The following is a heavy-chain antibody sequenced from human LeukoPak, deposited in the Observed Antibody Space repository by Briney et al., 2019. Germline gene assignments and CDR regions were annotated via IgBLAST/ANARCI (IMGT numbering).Heavy chain of an antibody. CDR1: GDSISSSNSY. CDR3: ARIGTAMIDY. D-gene: IGHD5-18*01. J-gene: IGHJ4*02. V-gene: IGHV4-39*01. CDR2: LYYSGSS. Sequence: SETLSLTCTVSGDSISSSNSYRGWIRQPPGKSLEWIGSLYYSGSSYYNPSLKSRVTISADTSKNQFSLKLTSVTAADTAVYYCARIGTAMIDYWGQGTLVTVSS.